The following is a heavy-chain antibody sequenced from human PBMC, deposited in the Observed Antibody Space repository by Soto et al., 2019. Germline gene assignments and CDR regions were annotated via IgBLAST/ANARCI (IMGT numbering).Heavy chain of an antibody. Sequence: EVQLLESGGDLVQPGGSLRLSCAASGFTFSSYAMTWVRQAPGRGLECVSVITNSGDDAHYISSVKGRFTSSRDNSKNTLFLHMDSLRVEDTAVYYCAKGSAQWCSGGSCYTFERWGQGTLVTVSS. CDR2: ITNSGDDA. J-gene: IGHJ4*02. CDR3: AKGSAQWCSGGSCYTFER. D-gene: IGHD2-15*01. CDR1: GFTFSSYA. V-gene: IGHV3-23*05.